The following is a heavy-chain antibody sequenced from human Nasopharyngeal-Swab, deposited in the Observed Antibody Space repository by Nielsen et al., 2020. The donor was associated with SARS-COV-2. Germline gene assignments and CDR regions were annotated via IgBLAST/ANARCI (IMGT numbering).Heavy chain of an antibody. D-gene: IGHD1-1*01. CDR2: IDWDDDK. Sequence: SGPPLVKPTQTLTLTCTFSGFSLSTSGMCVSWIRQPPGKALEWLALIDWDDDKYYSTSLKTRLTISKDTSKNQVVLTMTNMDPVDTATYYCARMPVQLERPGDYYYYGMDVWGQGTTVTVSS. CDR1: GFSLSTSGMC. CDR3: ARMPVQLERPGDYYYYGMDV. J-gene: IGHJ6*02. V-gene: IGHV2-70*01.